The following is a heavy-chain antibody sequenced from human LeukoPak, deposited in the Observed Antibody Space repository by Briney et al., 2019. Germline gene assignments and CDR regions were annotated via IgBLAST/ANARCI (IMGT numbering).Heavy chain of an antibody. Sequence: PSETLSLTCTVSGGSISSYYWSWIRQPPGKGLEWIGYIYYSGSTNYNPSLKSRVTISVDTSKNQFSLKLSSVTAADTAVYYCARGVPRWLFDLWGRGTLVTVSS. V-gene: IGHV4-59*01. D-gene: IGHD4-23*01. CDR1: GGSISSYY. CDR2: IYYSGST. CDR3: ARGVPRWLFDL. J-gene: IGHJ2*01.